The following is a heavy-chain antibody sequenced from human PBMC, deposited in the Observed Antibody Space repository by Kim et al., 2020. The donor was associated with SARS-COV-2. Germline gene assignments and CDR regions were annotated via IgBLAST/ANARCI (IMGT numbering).Heavy chain of an antibody. Sequence: SETLSLTCTVSGGSISSGGYYWSWIRQHPGKGLEWIGYIYYSGSTYYNPSLKSRVTISVDTSKNQFSLKLSSVTAADTAVYYCARDAAFTYAFDIWGQGTMVTVSS. V-gene: IGHV4-31*03. J-gene: IGHJ3*02. CDR3: ARDAAFTYAFDI. CDR2: IYYSGST. D-gene: IGHD6-25*01. CDR1: GGSISSGGYY.